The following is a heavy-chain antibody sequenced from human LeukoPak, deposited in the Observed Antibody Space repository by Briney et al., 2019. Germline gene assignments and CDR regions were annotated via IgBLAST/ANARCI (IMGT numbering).Heavy chain of an antibody. CDR3: ARYYSSGWYDHAFDI. V-gene: IGHV3-33*01. CDR2: IWYDGSNK. Sequence: GGSLRLSCAASGFTFSSYGTHWVRQAPGKGLEWVAVIWYDGSNKYYADSVKGRFTISRDNSKNTLYLQMNSLRAEDTAVYYCARYYSSGWYDHAFDIWGQGTMVTVSS. J-gene: IGHJ3*02. CDR1: GFTFSSYG. D-gene: IGHD6-19*01.